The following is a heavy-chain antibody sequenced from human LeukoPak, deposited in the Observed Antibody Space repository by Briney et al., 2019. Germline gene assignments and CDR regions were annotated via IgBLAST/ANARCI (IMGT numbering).Heavy chain of an antibody. CDR1: GYTFTSNY. CDR3: ARDQEGFDY. V-gene: IGHV1-46*01. J-gene: IGHJ4*02. Sequence: ASVKVSCKASGYTFTSNYIHWVRQAPGQGLEWMGMIYPRDGSTSYAQKFQGRVTVTRDTSTGTVHMELSGLRSEDTAVYYCARDQEGFDYWGQGTLVTVSS. CDR2: IYPRDGST.